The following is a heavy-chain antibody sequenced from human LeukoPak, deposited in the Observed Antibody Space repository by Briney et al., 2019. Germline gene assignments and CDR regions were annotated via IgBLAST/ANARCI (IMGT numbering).Heavy chain of an antibody. V-gene: IGHV3-23*01. CDR2: ISGSGGST. CDR3: VRGGFFRYSGTSGDY. CDR1: GFTFSSYA. J-gene: IGHJ4*02. D-gene: IGHD1-26*01. Sequence: PGGSLRLSCAASGFTFSSYAMSWVRQAPGKGLEWVSAISGSGGSTYYADSVKGRFTIPRDNSKNTLYLQMNSLRVEDMAIYYCVRGGFFRYSGTSGDYWGQGSQVTVSS.